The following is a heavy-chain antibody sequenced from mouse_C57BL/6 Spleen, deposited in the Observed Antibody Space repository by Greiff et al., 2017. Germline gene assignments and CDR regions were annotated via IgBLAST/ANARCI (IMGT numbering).Heavy chain of an antibody. D-gene: IGHD2-3*01. V-gene: IGHV1-64*01. Sequence: QVQLQQPGAELVKPGASVKLSCKASGYTFTSYWMHWVKQRPGQGLEWIGMFHPNSGSTNYNEKFKSKATLTVDKSSSTAYMQLSSLTSEDSAVYYCARDDGYLWFAYWGQGTLVTVSA. CDR1: GYTFTSYW. CDR2: FHPNSGST. J-gene: IGHJ3*01. CDR3: ARDDGYLWFAY.